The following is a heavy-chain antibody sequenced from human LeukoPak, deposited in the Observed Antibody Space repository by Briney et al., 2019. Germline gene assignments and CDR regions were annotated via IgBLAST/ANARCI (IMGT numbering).Heavy chain of an antibody. J-gene: IGHJ4*02. CDR1: GFTFSSYA. CDR3: AKTMVRGASTPYYFDY. CDR2: ISGSGGST. D-gene: IGHD3-10*01. V-gene: IGHV3-23*01. Sequence: PGGSLRLSCAASGFTFSSYAMSWVRQAPGKGLEWVSAISGSGGSTYYADSVKSRFTISRDNSKNTLYLQMNSLRAEDTAVYYCAKTMVRGASTPYYFDYWGQGTLVTVSS.